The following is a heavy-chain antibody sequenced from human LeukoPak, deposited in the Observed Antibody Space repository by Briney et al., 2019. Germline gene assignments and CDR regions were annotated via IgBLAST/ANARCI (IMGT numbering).Heavy chain of an antibody. Sequence: AGGSLRLSCAASGFTFSSYAMHWVRQAPGKGLEYVSAISSNGGSTYYANSVKGRFTISRDNSKNTLYLQMGSLRAEDMAVYYCARGGGSASAGAFDIWGQGTMVTVSS. D-gene: IGHD1-26*01. CDR2: ISSNGGST. V-gene: IGHV3-64*01. CDR3: ARGGGSASAGAFDI. J-gene: IGHJ3*02. CDR1: GFTFSSYA.